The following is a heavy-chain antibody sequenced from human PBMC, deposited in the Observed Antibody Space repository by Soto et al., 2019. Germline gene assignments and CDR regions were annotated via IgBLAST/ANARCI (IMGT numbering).Heavy chain of an antibody. CDR1: GFTFSSYS. Sequence: GGSLRLSCAASGFTFSSYSMNWVRQAPGKGLEWVSYISSSSSTIYYADSVKGRFTISRDNSKNTLYLQMGSLRAEDMAVYYCARGPGYYFDYWGQGTLVTVSS. V-gene: IGHV3-48*01. CDR2: ISSSSSTI. CDR3: ARGPGYYFDY. J-gene: IGHJ4*02.